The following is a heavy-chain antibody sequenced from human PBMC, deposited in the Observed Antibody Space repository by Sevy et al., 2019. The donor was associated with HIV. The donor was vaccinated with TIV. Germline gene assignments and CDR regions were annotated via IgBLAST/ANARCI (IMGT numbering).Heavy chain of an antibody. CDR3: AKGFCSGATCPRDYYYYGMDV. Sequence: GGSLRLSCSASEFTFSSYAMSWVRQAPGKGLEWVSSISGSGRFTYYADFVEGRFIISRDNSKNTLSVQMNSLRAEDTAVYYCAKGFCSGATCPRDYYYYGMDVWGQVTTVTVSS. CDR1: EFTFSSYA. J-gene: IGHJ6*02. D-gene: IGHD2-15*01. V-gene: IGHV3-23*01. CDR2: ISGSGRFT.